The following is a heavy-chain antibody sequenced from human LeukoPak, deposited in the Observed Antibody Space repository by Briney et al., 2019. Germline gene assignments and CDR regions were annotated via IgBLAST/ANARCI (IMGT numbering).Heavy chain of an antibody. CDR2: IIPIFGTA. V-gene: IGHV1-69*05. CDR3: ASQPYYYDSSGYSRAEDY. J-gene: IGHJ4*02. Sequence: SVKVSCKASGGTFISYAISWVRQAPGQGLEWMGGIIPIFGTANYAQKFQGRVTITTDESTSTAYMELSSLRSEDTAVYYCASQPYYYDSSGYSRAEDYGGQGTLVTVSS. D-gene: IGHD3-22*01. CDR1: GGTFISYA.